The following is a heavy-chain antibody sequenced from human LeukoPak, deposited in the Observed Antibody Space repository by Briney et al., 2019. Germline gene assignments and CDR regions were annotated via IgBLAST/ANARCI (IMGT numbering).Heavy chain of an antibody. CDR1: GFIFTGYY. V-gene: IGHV1-2*02. D-gene: IGHD6-19*01. CDR2: INANSGGT. J-gene: IGHJ3*01. CDR3: ARDHPYSSGWYGRVEALDL. Sequence: ASVKVSCKASGFIFTGYYMHWVRQAPGQGLEWLGCINANSGGTNYAQKFQGRVTMTRDTTISPAYMDMSRLRSDDTAVYYCARDHPYSSGWYGRVEALDLWGQGTTVTVSS.